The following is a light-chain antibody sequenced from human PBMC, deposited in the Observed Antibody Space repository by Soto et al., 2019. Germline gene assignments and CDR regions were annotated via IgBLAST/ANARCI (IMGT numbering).Light chain of an antibody. CDR2: DTS. J-gene: IGKJ5*01. Sequence: IVLTQSPGTLSLSPGERATLSCRASQSVSSSYLAWYQQKPGRAPRLLIYDTSSRATGVPDRYSASGSGTDFTLTISRLEPEDFAVFFCQQYGTSEIIFGQGTRLEIK. CDR3: QQYGTSEII. CDR1: QSVSSSY. V-gene: IGKV3-20*01.